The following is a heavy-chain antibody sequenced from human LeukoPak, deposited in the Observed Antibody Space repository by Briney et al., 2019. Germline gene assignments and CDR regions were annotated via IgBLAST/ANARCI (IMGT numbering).Heavy chain of an antibody. CDR2: ISSASGSI. J-gene: IGHJ4*02. Sequence: GESLRLSCAASGFTFSSYSMNWVRQAPGKGLEWVSYISSASGSIYYADSVKGRFTISRDNAKNSLFLQMNSLRAEDTAVYYCARLPAYCSSTSCYYDHWGQGTLVTVSS. D-gene: IGHD2-2*01. V-gene: IGHV3-48*04. CDR3: ARLPAYCSSTSCYYDH. CDR1: GFTFSSYS.